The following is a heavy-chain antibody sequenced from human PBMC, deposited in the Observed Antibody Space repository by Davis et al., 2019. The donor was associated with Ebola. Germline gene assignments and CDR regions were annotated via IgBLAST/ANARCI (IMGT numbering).Heavy chain of an antibody. CDR3: ARDLQIWFGELLYYYYGMDV. CDR2: IKQDGSEK. CDR1: AFTFSSYW. D-gene: IGHD3-10*01. Sequence: GGSLRLSCAASAFTFSSYWMSWVRQAPGKGLEWVANIKQDGSEKYYVDSVKGRFTISSDNAKNSLYLQMNSLRAEDTAVYYCARDLQIWFGELLYYYYGMDVWGQGTTVTVSS. J-gene: IGHJ6*02. V-gene: IGHV3-7*03.